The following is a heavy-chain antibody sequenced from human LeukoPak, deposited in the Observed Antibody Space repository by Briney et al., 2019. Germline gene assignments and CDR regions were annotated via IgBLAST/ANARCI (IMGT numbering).Heavy chain of an antibody. Sequence: ASVKVSCKASGYTSTGYYMHWVRQAPGQGLEWMGWINPNSGGTNYAQKFQGRVTMTRDTSISTAYMELSRLRSDDTAVYYCARDQQWLDTIFDYWGQGTLVTVSS. CDR2: INPNSGGT. V-gene: IGHV1-2*02. CDR3: ARDQQWLDTIFDY. J-gene: IGHJ4*02. CDR1: GYTSTGYY. D-gene: IGHD6-19*01.